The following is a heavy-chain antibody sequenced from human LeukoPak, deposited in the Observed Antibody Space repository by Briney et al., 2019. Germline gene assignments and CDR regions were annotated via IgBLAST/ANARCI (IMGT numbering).Heavy chain of an antibody. V-gene: IGHV4-59*11. D-gene: IGHD3-22*01. CDR2: IYYSGST. CDR3: ARRSGVLDSRDSRYYFDH. J-gene: IGHJ4*02. Sequence: SQTLSLTCIVSGGSISSHYWSWIRQPPGKGLEYIGYIYYSGSTDYNPSLKSRVTISLDTSKNQFSLNPTSVTAADTGVYYCARRSGVLDSRDSRYYFDHWGQGTLVTVSS. CDR1: GGSISSHY.